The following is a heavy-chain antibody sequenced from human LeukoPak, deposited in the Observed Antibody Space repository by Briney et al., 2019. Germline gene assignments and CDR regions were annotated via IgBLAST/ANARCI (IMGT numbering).Heavy chain of an antibody. CDR3: ARVTRPLRRELDY. J-gene: IGHJ4*02. CDR1: GGSFSGYY. CDR2: INHSGST. V-gene: IGHV4-34*01. D-gene: IGHD1-26*01. Sequence: SETLSLTCAVYGGSFSGYYWSWIRQPPGKGLEWIGEINHSGSTNYNPSLKSRVTISVDTSKNQFSLKLSSVTAADTAVYYCARVTRPLRRELDYWGQGTLVTVSS.